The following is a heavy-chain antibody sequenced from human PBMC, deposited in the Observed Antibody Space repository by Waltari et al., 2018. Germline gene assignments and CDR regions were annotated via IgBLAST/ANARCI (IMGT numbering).Heavy chain of an antibody. CDR2: IYHSGSN. CDR3: ARAYCGGDCYSYYFDY. V-gene: IGHV4-38-2*01. CDR1: GYSISSGYY. D-gene: IGHD2-21*01. J-gene: IGHJ4*02. Sequence: QVQLQESGPGLVKPSETLSLTCAVSGYSISSGYYWGWIRQPPGKGLEWIGSIYHSGSNYYNPSLKSRVTISVDTSKNQFSLKLSSVTAADTAVYYCARAYCGGDCYSYYFDYWGQGTLVTVSS.